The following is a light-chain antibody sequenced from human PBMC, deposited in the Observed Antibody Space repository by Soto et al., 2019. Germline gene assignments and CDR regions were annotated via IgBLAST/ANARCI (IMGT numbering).Light chain of an antibody. CDR3: SSYTSSSTLV. Sequence: QSALTQPPSVSGSPGQSVTISCTGTSSDVGSYNRVSWYQPPPGTAPKLMIYEVRNRPSGVPDRFSGSKSGNTASLTISGLQAEDEADYYCSSYTSSSTLVFGGGTKLTVL. CDR1: SSDVGSYNR. CDR2: EVR. J-gene: IGLJ2*01. V-gene: IGLV2-18*02.